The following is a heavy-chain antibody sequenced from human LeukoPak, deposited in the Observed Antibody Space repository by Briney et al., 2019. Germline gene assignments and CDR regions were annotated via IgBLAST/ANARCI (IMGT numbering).Heavy chain of an antibody. CDR2: ISWNSGSL. CDR1: GFTFDDYA. Sequence: GSSLRLSCAASGFTFDDYAMHWVRQAPGKGLEWVSGISWNSGSLGYADSVKGRFTISRDNAKNSLYLQMNSLRAEDTALYYCAKAGHCSGGSCYLTSWFDPWGQGTLVTVSS. CDR3: AKAGHCSGGSCYLTSWFDP. D-gene: IGHD2-15*01. J-gene: IGHJ5*02. V-gene: IGHV3-9*01.